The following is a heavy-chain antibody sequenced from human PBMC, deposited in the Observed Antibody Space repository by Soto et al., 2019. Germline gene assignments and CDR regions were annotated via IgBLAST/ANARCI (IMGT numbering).Heavy chain of an antibody. CDR3: ARQGNGAEGFDY. V-gene: IGHV5-51*01. CDR2: FYPGDSDT. D-gene: IGHD4-17*01. Sequence: GESLTISCTCSGNYLPGYWIGWVRQMPGKGLEWMGIFYPGDSDTRYSPSFQGQVTISADRSISTAYLQWSSLKPSDTAMYYCARQGNGAEGFDYWGQGTVVQRLL. J-gene: IGHJ4*02. CDR1: GNYLPGYW.